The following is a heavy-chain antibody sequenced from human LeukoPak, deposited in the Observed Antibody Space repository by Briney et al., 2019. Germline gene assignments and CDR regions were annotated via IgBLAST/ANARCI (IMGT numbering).Heavy chain of an antibody. D-gene: IGHD3-10*01. Sequence: PGGSLRLSCAASGFTFSDYYMSWIRQAPGKGLEWVSYISSSSSYTNYADSVKGRFTISRDNAKNSLYPQMNSLRAEDTAVYYCARHYYGSGSYDYWGQGTLVTVSS. J-gene: IGHJ4*02. CDR1: GFTFSDYY. V-gene: IGHV3-11*06. CDR2: ISSSSSYT. CDR3: ARHYYGSGSYDY.